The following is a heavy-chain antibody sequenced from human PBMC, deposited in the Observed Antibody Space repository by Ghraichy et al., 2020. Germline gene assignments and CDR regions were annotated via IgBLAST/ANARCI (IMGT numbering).Heavy chain of an antibody. J-gene: IGHJ3*02. Sequence: GGSLRLSCVASGFTVSDHRMTWVRQAPGKGLEWVSVIYTSGSSYYADSVKGRFSISRNTSENTLYLQMNSLGAEDTAVYYCARRFSSSSRIIAAFDIWGQGTRVTFSS. CDR2: IYTSGSS. CDR1: GFTVSDHR. V-gene: IGHV3-53*01. CDR3: ARRFSSSSRIIAAFDI. D-gene: IGHD2-2*01.